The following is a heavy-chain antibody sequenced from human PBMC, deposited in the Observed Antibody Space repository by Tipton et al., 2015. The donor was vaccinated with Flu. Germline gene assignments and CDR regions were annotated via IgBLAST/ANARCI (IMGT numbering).Heavy chain of an antibody. V-gene: IGHV4-31*03. D-gene: IGHD1-1*01. CDR3: ARERSQLEGHVYYYDGMDV. Sequence: TLSLTCSVSGGSFSSGSYFWSWIRQHPGKGLEWIGYIYYSGSTSYNPSLKSRLTISVDTYKNQFSLKPSSVTAADTAVYFCARERSQLEGHVYYYDGMDVWGQGTTVTVS. CDR1: GGSFSSGSYF. J-gene: IGHJ6*02. CDR2: IYYSGST.